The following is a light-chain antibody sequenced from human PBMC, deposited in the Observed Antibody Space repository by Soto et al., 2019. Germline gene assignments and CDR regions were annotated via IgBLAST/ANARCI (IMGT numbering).Light chain of an antibody. CDR3: QPYGKSPRT. V-gene: IGKV3-20*01. CDR1: QSGSGTY. J-gene: IGKJ4*01. Sequence: ILLTQSPGTLAWSPGERATLSCSASQSGSGTYLAWYQQKPGQAPRLLISGASRRATGIPDRFSGSGSGTDFTLTISSLEPEDFAVYYCQPYGKSPRTFGGGTKVDIK. CDR2: GAS.